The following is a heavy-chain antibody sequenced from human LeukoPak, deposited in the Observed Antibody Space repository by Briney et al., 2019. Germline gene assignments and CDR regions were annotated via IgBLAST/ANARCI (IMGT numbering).Heavy chain of an antibody. Sequence: SETLSLTCAVYGGSFSGYYWSWIRQPPGKGLEWIGETNHSGSTNYNPSLKSRVTISVDTSKNQFSLKLSSVTAADTAVYYCASFDYDSSGQSDHWGQGTMVTVSS. CDR3: ASFDYDSSGQSDH. CDR2: TNHSGST. V-gene: IGHV4-34*01. J-gene: IGHJ3*01. CDR1: GGSFSGYY. D-gene: IGHD3-22*01.